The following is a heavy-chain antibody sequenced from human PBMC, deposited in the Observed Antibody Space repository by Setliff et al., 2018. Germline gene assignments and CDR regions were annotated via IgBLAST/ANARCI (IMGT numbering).Heavy chain of an antibody. J-gene: IGHJ1*01. CDR2: ISGSGGST. V-gene: IGHV3-23*01. D-gene: IGHD6-19*01. Sequence: SGGSLRLSCAASGFTFSSYAMSWVRQAPGKGLEWVSAISGSGGSTYYADSVKGRFTISRDNSKNTLYLQMNSLRAEDTAVYYCAKDSSGWPYSLISYFQHWGQGTLVTVSS. CDR1: GFTFSSYA. CDR3: AKDSSGWPYSLISYFQH.